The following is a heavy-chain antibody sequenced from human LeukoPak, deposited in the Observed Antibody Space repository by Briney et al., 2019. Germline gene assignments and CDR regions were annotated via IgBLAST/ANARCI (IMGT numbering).Heavy chain of an antibody. CDR2: IYYSGST. D-gene: IGHD3-3*01. CDR3: ATLRFLEWSQDAFDI. V-gene: IGHV4-39*01. J-gene: IGHJ3*02. CDR1: GGSISSSSYY. Sequence: PSQTLSLTCTVSGGSISSSSYYWGWIRQPPGKGLEWIGSIYYSGSTYYNPSLKSRVTISVDTSKNQFSLKLSSVTAADTAVYYCATLRFLEWSQDAFDIWGQGTMVTVSS.